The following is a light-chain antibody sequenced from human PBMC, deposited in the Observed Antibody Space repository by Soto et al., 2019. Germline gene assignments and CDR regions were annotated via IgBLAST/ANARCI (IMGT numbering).Light chain of an antibody. Sequence: EIVLTQSPGTLSLSPGEGATLSCRASQSISSNFLAWYQQKRGQAPRLLIHGASNRATGIPDRFSGSGSGTDFTLTITRLEPEDFAVYYCQQYGSSPTFGGGTKVEIK. CDR1: QSISSNF. V-gene: IGKV3-20*01. CDR3: QQYGSSPT. J-gene: IGKJ4*01. CDR2: GAS.